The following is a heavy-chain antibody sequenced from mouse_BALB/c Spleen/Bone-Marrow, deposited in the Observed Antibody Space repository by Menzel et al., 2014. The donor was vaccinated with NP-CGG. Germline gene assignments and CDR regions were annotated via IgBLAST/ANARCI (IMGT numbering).Heavy chain of an antibody. J-gene: IGHJ4*01. CDR1: GYTFTRYW. V-gene: IGHV1-7*01. Sequence: VQLQQSGAELAKPGASVKMSCKAFGYTFTRYWIHWVKPGPGQGLEWIGYINPSTGYTEYNQKFKDKATLTADKSSSTAYMQLSSLTSEDSAVYYCAREDYYGKGGAMDYWGQGTSVTVSS. CDR2: INPSTGYT. CDR3: AREDYYGKGGAMDY. D-gene: IGHD1-1*01.